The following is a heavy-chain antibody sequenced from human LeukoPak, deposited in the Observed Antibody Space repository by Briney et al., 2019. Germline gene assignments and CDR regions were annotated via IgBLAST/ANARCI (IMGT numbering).Heavy chain of an antibody. CDR2: ISSSSSYI. J-gene: IGHJ4*02. CDR3: ANWIEGRHEKFDY. Sequence: GGSLRLSCAASGFTFSSYSMNWVRQAPGKGLEWVSSISSSSSYIYYADSVKGRFTISRDNSMNTLYLQMTSLRVEDTAVYYCANWIEGRHEKFDYWGQGTLVTVSS. CDR1: GFTFSSYS. D-gene: IGHD1-1*01. V-gene: IGHV3-21*04.